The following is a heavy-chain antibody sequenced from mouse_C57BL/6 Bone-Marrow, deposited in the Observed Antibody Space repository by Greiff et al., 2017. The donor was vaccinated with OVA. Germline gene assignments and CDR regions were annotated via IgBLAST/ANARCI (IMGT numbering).Heavy chain of an antibody. CDR2: INPSNGGT. V-gene: IGHV1-53*01. D-gene: IGHD2-2*01. CDR1: GYAFTSYW. CDR3: ARGYGVWYFDV. Sequence: QVQLQQPGTELVKPGASVKLSCKASGYAFTSYWMHWVKQRPGQGLEWIGNINPSNGGTNYNEKFKSKATLTADKSSSTAYMQHSSLTSEDSAVYYCARGYGVWYFDVWGTGTTVTVSS. J-gene: IGHJ1*03.